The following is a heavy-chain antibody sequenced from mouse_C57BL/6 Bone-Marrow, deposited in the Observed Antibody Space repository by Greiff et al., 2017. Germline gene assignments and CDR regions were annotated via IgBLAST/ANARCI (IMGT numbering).Heavy chain of an antibody. CDR1: GYSITSGYY. CDR3: ATVYYGYDAGVAY. Sequence: EVKVEESGPGLVKPSQSLSLTCSVTGYSITSGYYWNWIRQFPGNKLEWMGYISYDGSNNYNPSLKNRISITRDTSKNQFFLKLNSVTTEDTATYYCATVYYGYDAGVAYWGQGTLVTVSA. V-gene: IGHV3-6*01. D-gene: IGHD2-2*01. J-gene: IGHJ3*01. CDR2: ISYDGSN.